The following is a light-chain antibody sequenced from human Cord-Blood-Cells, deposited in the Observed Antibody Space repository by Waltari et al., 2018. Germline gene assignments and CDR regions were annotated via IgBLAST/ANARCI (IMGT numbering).Light chain of an antibody. Sequence: QSALTQPASVSGSPGQSITISCTGTSSAFGSYNLASWYQRHPGKATQLMIYEVSKRPLVVSTRFSGSTSGNTASLTISGLQAEDEADYYCCSYAGSSTWVFGGGTKLTVL. CDR2: EVS. CDR3: CSYAGSSTWV. V-gene: IGLV2-23*02. J-gene: IGLJ3*02. CDR1: SSAFGSYNL.